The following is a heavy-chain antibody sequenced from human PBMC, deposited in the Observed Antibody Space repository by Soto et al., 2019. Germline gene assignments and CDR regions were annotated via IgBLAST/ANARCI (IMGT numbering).Heavy chain of an antibody. V-gene: IGHV1-69*06. CDR1: GGTFSSYA. CDR3: AREHCSGGSCYSVTEYFQH. J-gene: IGHJ1*01. CDR2: IIPIFGTA. Sequence: GASVKVSCKASGGTFSSYAISWVRQAPGQGLEWMGGIIPIFGTANYAQKFQGRVTITADKSTSTAYMELSSLRSEDTAVYYCAREHCSGGSCYSVTEYFQHWGQGSLVTVSS. D-gene: IGHD2-15*01.